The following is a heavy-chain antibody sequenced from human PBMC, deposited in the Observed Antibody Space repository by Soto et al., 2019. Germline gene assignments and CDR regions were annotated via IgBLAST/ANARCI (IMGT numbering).Heavy chain of an antibody. CDR2: IFSSGST. V-gene: IGHV4-4*07. J-gene: IGHJ4*02. CDR1: GGSINTFY. CDR3: AREGSYSAYNFAHGIQLWSFDF. Sequence: SETQSLTCTVSGGSINTFYWSWVRQPAGKGLEWIGRIFSSGSTSFNPSLESRVAMSVDTSKNHFSLNLSSVTAADLAVYYCAREGSYSAYNFAHGIQLWSFDFWGQGALVTVSS. D-gene: IGHD5-12*01.